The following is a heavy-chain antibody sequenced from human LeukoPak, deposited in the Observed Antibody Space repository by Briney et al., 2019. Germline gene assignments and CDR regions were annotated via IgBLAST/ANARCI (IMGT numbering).Heavy chain of an antibody. D-gene: IGHD3-3*01. CDR3: ARDVDFWSGYYRGIGAFDI. V-gene: IGHV4-59*01. CDR2: IYYSGST. CDR1: GGSISSYY. J-gene: IGHJ3*02. Sequence: SETLSLTCTVSGGSISSYYWSWIRQPPGKGLEWIGYIYYSGSTNYNPSLKSRVTISVDTSKNQFSPKLSSVTAADTAVYYCARDVDFWSGYYRGIGAFDIWGQGAMVTVSS.